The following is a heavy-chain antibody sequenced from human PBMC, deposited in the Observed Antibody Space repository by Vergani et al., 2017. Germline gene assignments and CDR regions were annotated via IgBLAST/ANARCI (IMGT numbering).Heavy chain of an antibody. D-gene: IGHD3-10*01. CDR2: INTNTGNP. CDR1: GYSFSFYT. Sequence: QVQLVQSGPELKKPGASVKVSCKASGYSFSFYTLNWVRQAPGQGLEWMGWINTNTGNPTYAQGFTGRFVFSLDTSVSTSYLQISSLEAEDTAVYYCAREGGGSIFDYWGQGTLVTVSS. J-gene: IGHJ4*02. CDR3: AREGGGSIFDY. V-gene: IGHV7-4-1*02.